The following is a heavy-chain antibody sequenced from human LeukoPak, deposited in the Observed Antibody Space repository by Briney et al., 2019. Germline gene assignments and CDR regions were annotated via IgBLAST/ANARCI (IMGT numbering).Heavy chain of an antibody. V-gene: IGHV3-48*03. J-gene: IGHJ4*02. CDR2: ISSDGSSI. D-gene: IGHD6-6*01. CDR3: ARETLAARMFDY. Sequence: GGSLRLSCAASGFTFSDYEINWVRQAPGKGLEWISYISSDGSSIFYEDSVKGRFTISRDNPKNSLYLQVKSLRAEDTAVYYCARETLAARMFDYWGQGALVTVSS. CDR1: GFTFSDYE.